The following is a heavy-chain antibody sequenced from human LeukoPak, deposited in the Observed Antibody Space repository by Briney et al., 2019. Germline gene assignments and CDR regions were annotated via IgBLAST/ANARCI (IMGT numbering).Heavy chain of an antibody. CDR3: ARHGIAVAGTQGGLDY. D-gene: IGHD6-19*01. Sequence: GESLKISCKGSGYSFTSYWIGWVRQMPGKGLEWMGIIYPGDSDTRYSPSFQGQVTISADKSISTAYLQWSSLKASDTATYYCARHGIAVAGTQGGLDYWGQGTLVTVSS. J-gene: IGHJ4*02. V-gene: IGHV5-51*01. CDR1: GYSFTSYW. CDR2: IYPGDSDT.